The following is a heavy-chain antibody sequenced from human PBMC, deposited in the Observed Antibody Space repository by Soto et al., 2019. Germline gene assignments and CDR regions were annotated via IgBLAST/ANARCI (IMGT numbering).Heavy chain of an antibody. J-gene: IGHJ4*02. D-gene: IGHD3-22*01. CDR1: SGSISSSSYY. Sequence: SDTLSLTCXGSSGSISSSSYYWVCIRHGPWKGLEWIGSIYYSGSTYYSRSLKSRVTISVDTSKNQFSLKLSSVTAADTAVYYCARRGYYYDSSGYYYEYWGQGTLVTVSS. V-gene: IGHV4-39*01. CDR2: IYYSGST. CDR3: ARRGYYYDSSGYYYEY.